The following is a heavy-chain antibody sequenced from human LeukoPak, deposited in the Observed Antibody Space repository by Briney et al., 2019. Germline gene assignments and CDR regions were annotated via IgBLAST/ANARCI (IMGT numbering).Heavy chain of an antibody. CDR2: TSSDVSDK. CDR1: GFTFSSYG. D-gene: IGHD5-24*01. CDR3: AKDRDPPRYGYNLKGPFDY. Sequence: GRSLRLSCAGSGFTFSSYGMHWVRQAPGKGLEWVAVTSSDVSDKDYADSVKGRFTISRDNSKNTLYLQMNSLRVEDTAVYYCAKDRDPPRYGYNLKGPFDYWGQGTLVTVSS. J-gene: IGHJ4*02. V-gene: IGHV3-30*18.